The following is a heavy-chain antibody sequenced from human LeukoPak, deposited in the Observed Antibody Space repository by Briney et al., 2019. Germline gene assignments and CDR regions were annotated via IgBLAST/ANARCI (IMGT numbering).Heavy chain of an antibody. D-gene: IGHD1-26*01. Sequence: GGSLRLSCAASGFTVSSNYMSWVRQAPGKGLEWVSVIYSGGSTYYADSVKGRFTISRDNSKNTLYLQMNSLRAEDTAVYYCARESRSGRPYYYYYYMDVWGKGTTVTISS. V-gene: IGHV3-66*01. CDR3: ARESRSGRPYYYYYYMDV. CDR2: IYSGGST. J-gene: IGHJ6*03. CDR1: GFTVSSNY.